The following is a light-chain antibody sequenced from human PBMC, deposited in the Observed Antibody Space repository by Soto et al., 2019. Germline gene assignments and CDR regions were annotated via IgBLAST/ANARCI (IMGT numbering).Light chain of an antibody. J-gene: IGKJ5*01. CDR1: QSVSSNY. CDR2: VAS. Sequence: EIVLTQSPGTLSLSPGERATLSFRASQSVSSNYVAWYQQKPGQPPRVLIYVASSRATGIPDRFSGSGSGTDFTLTISRLEPDDFAVYYCQQYGSSPITFGQGTRLEIK. V-gene: IGKV3-20*01. CDR3: QQYGSSPIT.